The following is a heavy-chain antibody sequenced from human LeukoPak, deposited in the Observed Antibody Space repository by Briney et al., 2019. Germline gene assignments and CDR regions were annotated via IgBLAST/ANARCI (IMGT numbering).Heavy chain of an antibody. D-gene: IGHD2-15*01. CDR1: GFTFSDYA. CDR2: ISGSNGRT. V-gene: IGHV3-23*01. Sequence: GGSLRLSCGVSGFTFSDYAMSWVRQPPGKGLEWVQGISGSNGRTYYADSVKGRFTISRDNSKNTLYLQMNSLRAEDTAVYYCAKSRARRDGSAGSIDHWGQGTLVTVSS. CDR3: AKSRARRDGSAGSIDH. J-gene: IGHJ4*02.